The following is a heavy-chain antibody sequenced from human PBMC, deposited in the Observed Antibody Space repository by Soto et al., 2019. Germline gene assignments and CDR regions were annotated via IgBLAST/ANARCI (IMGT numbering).Heavy chain of an antibody. Sequence: QVQLQESCAGLVEPSGTLSLTCVVSGDSMSSSNWWSWVRQPPGKGLEWIGEIYYSGSTKFNPSLRSRVTVSIDKSKNQFSLKLSSVTAADTAVYYCATFSRSWMSSSPDFWGQGTLVTVSS. CDR1: GDSMSSSNW. J-gene: IGHJ4*02. V-gene: IGHV4-4*02. D-gene: IGHD6-13*01. CDR3: ATFSRSWMSSSPDF. CDR2: IYYSGST.